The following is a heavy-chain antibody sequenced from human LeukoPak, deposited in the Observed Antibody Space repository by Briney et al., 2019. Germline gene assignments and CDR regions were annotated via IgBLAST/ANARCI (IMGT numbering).Heavy chain of an antibody. CDR2: INPNSGGT. Sequence: ASVKVSCKASGYTFTGYYMHWVRQAPGQGLEWMGRINPNSGGTNYAQKFQGRVTMTRDTSNSTAYMELSGLRSDDTAVYYCARWGYCSGGSCYGDLAFDIWGQGTMVTVSS. D-gene: IGHD2-15*01. V-gene: IGHV1-2*06. CDR1: GYTFTGYY. J-gene: IGHJ3*02. CDR3: ARWGYCSGGSCYGDLAFDI.